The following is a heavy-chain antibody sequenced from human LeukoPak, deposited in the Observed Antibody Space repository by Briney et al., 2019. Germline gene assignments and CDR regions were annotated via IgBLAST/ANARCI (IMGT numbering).Heavy chain of an antibody. Sequence: GASVKVSCKASGYTFTGYYMHWVRQAPGQGLEWMGWINPNSGGTNYAQKFQGRVTMTRDTSISTAYMELSRLRSDDTAVYYCARDLGTIGSYFDYWGQGTLVTVSS. CDR2: INPNSGGT. D-gene: IGHD1-7*01. CDR3: ARDLGTIGSYFDY. J-gene: IGHJ4*02. CDR1: GYTFTGYY. V-gene: IGHV1-2*02.